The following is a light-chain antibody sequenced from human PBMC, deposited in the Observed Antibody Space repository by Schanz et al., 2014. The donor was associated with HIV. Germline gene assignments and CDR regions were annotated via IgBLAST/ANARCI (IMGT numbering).Light chain of an antibody. J-gene: IGKJ1*01. CDR1: QTVSNN. Sequence: EIVMTQSPGTLSVSPGERATLSCRASQTVSNNLAWYQQKPGQAPRLLIYGASTRVTGIPDRFSGGGSGTDFTLTISRVEPEDYAVYYCQQYGSSPWTFGQGTRVDVK. V-gene: IGKV3-20*01. CDR3: QQYGSSPWT. CDR2: GAS.